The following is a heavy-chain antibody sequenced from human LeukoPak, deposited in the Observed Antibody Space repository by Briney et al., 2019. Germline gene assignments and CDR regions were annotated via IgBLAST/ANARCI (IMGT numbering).Heavy chain of an antibody. CDR2: IYSGGNT. Sequence: GGSLRLSCAASGFTFSSYWMSWVRQAPGKGLEWVSFIYSGGNTHYSDSVKGRFTISRDNSKNTLYLQMNSLRAEDTAIYYCARRAGEYSHPYDYWGQGTLVTVSS. CDR1: GFTFSSYW. CDR3: ARRAGEYSHPYDY. V-gene: IGHV3-53*01. D-gene: IGHD2-15*01. J-gene: IGHJ4*02.